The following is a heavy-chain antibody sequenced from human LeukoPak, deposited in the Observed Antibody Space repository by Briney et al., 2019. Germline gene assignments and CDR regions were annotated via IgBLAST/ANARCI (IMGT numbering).Heavy chain of an antibody. J-gene: IGHJ4*02. V-gene: IGHV5-51*01. D-gene: IGHD3-22*01. Sequence: GESLKISCKASGYTFTSYWIGWVRQMPGKGPEWMGIIYPGDSDTRYSPSFQGQVTISADKSISTAYLQWSSLKASDTAMYYCARHKDVSSGSYYFDYWGQGTLVTVSS. CDR2: IYPGDSDT. CDR1: GYTFTSYW. CDR3: ARHKDVSSGSYYFDY.